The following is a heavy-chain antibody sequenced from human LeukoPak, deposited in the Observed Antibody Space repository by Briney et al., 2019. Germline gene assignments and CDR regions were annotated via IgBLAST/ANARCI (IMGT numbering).Heavy chain of an antibody. Sequence: GGSLRLSCAASGFTFSTYSMSWVLQAPGKGLEWVSSISSSTGYIYYADSVKGRFTISRDNAKNSMYLQMNSLRAEDTAVYYCARDDGRNGEYDYWGQGTLVTVSS. D-gene: IGHD4-17*01. CDR2: ISSSTGYI. V-gene: IGHV3-21*01. J-gene: IGHJ4*02. CDR1: GFTFSTYS. CDR3: ARDDGRNGEYDY.